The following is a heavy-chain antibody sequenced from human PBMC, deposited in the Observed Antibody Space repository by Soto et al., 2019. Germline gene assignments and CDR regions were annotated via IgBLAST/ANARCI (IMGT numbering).Heavy chain of an antibody. J-gene: IGHJ6*03. CDR2: ISHDGSIT. D-gene: IGHD1-26*01. V-gene: IGHV3-30*15. CDR3: AKDEYWESHFYYFMDL. CDR1: GFTFSSYA. Sequence: QVQLVESGGGVVEPGRSLRLSCAASGFTFSSYAMHWVRQAPGKGLEWVAVISHDGSITYYSDSVKGRFTMSRDNSNNTLFLQTSSLRSEDTAIYYCAKDEYWESHFYYFMDLWGRGTAVTVSS.